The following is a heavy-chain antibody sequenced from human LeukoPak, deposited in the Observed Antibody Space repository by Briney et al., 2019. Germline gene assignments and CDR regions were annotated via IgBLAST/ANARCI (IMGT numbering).Heavy chain of an antibody. Sequence: PGGSLRLSCAASGFTFSSYWMHWVRQAPGKGLVWVSRISSDGSSTTYADSVKGRFTISRDNAKNTLYLQMNSLRAEDTAVYYCARVSGTDSSGYVEIDFWGQGTLVTVSS. V-gene: IGHV3-74*01. D-gene: IGHD3-22*01. J-gene: IGHJ4*02. CDR2: ISSDGSST. CDR1: GFTFSSYW. CDR3: ARVSGTDSSGYVEIDF.